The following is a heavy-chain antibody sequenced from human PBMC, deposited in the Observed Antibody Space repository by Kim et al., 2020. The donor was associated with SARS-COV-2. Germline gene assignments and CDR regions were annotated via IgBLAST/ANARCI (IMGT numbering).Heavy chain of an antibody. D-gene: IGHD2-15*01. CDR3: TTDDPHCSGGSCP. Sequence: SAEPGKGRFTISRDDSKNTLYLQMNSLKTEDTAVYYCTTDDPHCSGGSCPWGQGTLVTVSS. J-gene: IGHJ5*02. V-gene: IGHV3-15*01.